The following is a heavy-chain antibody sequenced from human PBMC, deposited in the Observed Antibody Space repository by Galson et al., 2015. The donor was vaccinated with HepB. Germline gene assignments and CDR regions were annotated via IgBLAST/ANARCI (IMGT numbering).Heavy chain of an antibody. V-gene: IGHV3-33*08. Sequence: SLRLSCAASGFTVSGNYMSWVRQAPGKGLEWVAVIWYDGSNKHYADSVRGRFTISRDNSRNTLYLQMNNLRAEDTAVYYCVREKGEGGGDCLDYWGQGTLVTVSS. D-gene: IGHD2-21*02. CDR2: IWYDGSNK. J-gene: IGHJ4*03. CDR1: GFTVSGNY. CDR3: VREKGEGGGDCLDY.